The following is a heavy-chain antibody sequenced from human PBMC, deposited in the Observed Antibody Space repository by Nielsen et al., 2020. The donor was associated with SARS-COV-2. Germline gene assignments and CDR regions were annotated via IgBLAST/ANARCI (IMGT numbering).Heavy chain of an antibody. J-gene: IGHJ6*02. CDR2: INHSGST. V-gene: IGHV4-34*01. CDR1: GGSFRSYY. Sequence: SETLSLTCAVSGGSFRSYYWSWIRQPPGKGLEWIGEINHSGSTNYNPSLKSRVTISVDKSKNQFSLKLSSVTAADTAVYYCARARFLEWLSTYYGMDVWGQGTTVTVSS. CDR3: ARARFLEWLSTYYGMDV. D-gene: IGHD3-3*01.